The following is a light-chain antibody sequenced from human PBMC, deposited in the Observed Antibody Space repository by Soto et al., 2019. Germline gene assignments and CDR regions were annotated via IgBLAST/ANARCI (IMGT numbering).Light chain of an antibody. Sequence: AIQLTQSPSSLSASVGDRVTITCRASQGISSALAWYQQKPGKAPKLLIYDASSLESGVQSRFSGSGSGTYFTLTISSLQPEDFATYYCQQFNSYPVTFGPGTKVDIK. CDR1: QGISSA. CDR2: DAS. J-gene: IGKJ3*01. V-gene: IGKV1-13*02. CDR3: QQFNSYPVT.